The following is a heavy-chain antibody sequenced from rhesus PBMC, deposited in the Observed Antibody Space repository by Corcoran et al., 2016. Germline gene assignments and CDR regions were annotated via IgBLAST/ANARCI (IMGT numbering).Heavy chain of an antibody. Sequence: EVQLVESGGGLAKPGGSLRLSCAASGFTFSDYYMYWVRQAPGKGLEWVGFIRSRAYGMTAEYAASVKGRFTISRDDSKSIAYLQMSSLKTEDTAVYSCTTEGGGYCDYWGQGGLVTVSS. CDR1: GFTFSDYY. D-gene: IGHD3S6*01. V-gene: IGHV3-184*01. J-gene: IGHJ4*01. CDR2: IRSRAYGMTA. CDR3: TTEGGGYCDY.